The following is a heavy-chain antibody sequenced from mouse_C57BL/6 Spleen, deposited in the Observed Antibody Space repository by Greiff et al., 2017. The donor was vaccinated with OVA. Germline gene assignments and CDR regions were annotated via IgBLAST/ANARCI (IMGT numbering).Heavy chain of an antibody. V-gene: IGHV10-1*01. D-gene: IGHD2-2*01. J-gene: IGHJ4*01. CDR3: VRRDGVTGAMDD. CDR2: IRSKSNNYAT. Sequence: EVQLVESGGGLVQPKGSLKLSCAASGFSFNTYAMNWVRQAPGKGLEWVARIRSKSNNYATYYADSVKDRFTISRDDSESMLYLQMNNLKTEDTAMYYCVRRDGVTGAMDDWGQGTSVTVSS. CDR1: GFSFNTYA.